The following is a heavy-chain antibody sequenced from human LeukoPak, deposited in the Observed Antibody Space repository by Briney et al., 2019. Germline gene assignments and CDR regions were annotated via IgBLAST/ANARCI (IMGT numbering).Heavy chain of an antibody. Sequence: GGSLRLSCAASGFTFSSYSMNWVRQAPGKGLEWVSYISSSSSTIYYADSVKGRFTISRDNAKNSLYLQMNSLRAEDTAVYYCARDSADYDSSAYGLWGQGTLVTVSS. V-gene: IGHV3-48*04. CDR2: ISSSSSTI. CDR1: GFTFSSYS. CDR3: ARDSADYDSSAYGL. D-gene: IGHD3-22*01. J-gene: IGHJ4*02.